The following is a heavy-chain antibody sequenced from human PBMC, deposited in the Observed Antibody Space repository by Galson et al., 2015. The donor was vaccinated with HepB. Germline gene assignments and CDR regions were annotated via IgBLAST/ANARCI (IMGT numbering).Heavy chain of an antibody. J-gene: IGHJ4*02. D-gene: IGHD1-26*01. CDR2: ISYSGTT. CDR3: ARVAPEDSWEFPSRRADS. CDR1: GGSISRYS. Sequence: LTCTVSGGSISRYSWSWIRQPPGKGLECIGCISYSGTTNYNPSLRGRVTISVDTAKRQFSLSLTSVTPADTAVYYCARVAPEDSWEFPSRRADSWGQGTLVTVSS. V-gene: IGHV4-59*01.